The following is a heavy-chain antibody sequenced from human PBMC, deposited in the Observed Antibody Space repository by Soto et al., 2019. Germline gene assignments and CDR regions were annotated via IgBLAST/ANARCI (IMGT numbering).Heavy chain of an antibody. V-gene: IGHV2-5*02. J-gene: IGHJ5*02. CDR2: IYWGDDK. CDR3: VHNPDTTSFWFDP. Sequence: QITLKESGATLVKPTQTLTLTCTCSGFSLSSSGGGVGWIRQPPGKALEWLALIYWGDDKRYSPSLKSRLTITRDTATNRVVLTMTNIDTVDTATYYCVHNPDTTSFWFDPWGQGTLVTVSS. D-gene: IGHD1-1*01. CDR1: GFSLSSSGGG.